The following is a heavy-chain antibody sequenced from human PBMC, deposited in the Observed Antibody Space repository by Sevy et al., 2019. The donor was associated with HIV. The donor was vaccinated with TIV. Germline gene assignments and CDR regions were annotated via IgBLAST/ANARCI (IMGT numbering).Heavy chain of an antibody. CDR1: GFIFTNAS. CDR2: IKSRADGATT. J-gene: IGHJ4*02. D-gene: IGHD1-1*01. V-gene: IGHV3-15*01. Sequence: GGSLRLSCAASGFIFTNASMTWVRQAPGKGLEWVGRIKSRADGATTDHAAPVKVRFTISSEDSKNTLYLQMNSLKTEDTAVYYCATDLTTNYFDYWGQGTLVTVSS. CDR3: ATDLTTNYFDY.